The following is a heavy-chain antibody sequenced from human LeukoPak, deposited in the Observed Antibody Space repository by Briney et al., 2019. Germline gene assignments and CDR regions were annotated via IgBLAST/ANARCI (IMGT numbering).Heavy chain of an antibody. Sequence: PGGSLRLSCAASGFTVSNNYMSWVRQAPGKGLEWVSAIHSDGSTFYADSVKGRFTISRDNSKNTLYLQINSLRVEDTAMYYCALSSSWPGYFDYWGQGTLVTVSS. D-gene: IGHD6-13*01. V-gene: IGHV3-66*01. J-gene: IGHJ4*02. CDR1: GFTVSNNY. CDR3: ALSSSWPGYFDY. CDR2: IHSDGST.